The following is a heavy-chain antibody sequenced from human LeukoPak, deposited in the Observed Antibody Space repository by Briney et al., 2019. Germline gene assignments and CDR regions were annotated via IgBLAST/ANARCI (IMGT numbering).Heavy chain of an antibody. CDR2: IIPIFGTA. CDR3: AGEYYYGSGSYYRTSFDY. Sequence: ASVKVSCKASGGTFSSYAISWVRQAPGQGLEWMGGIIPIFGTANYAQKSQGRVTITADESTSTAYMELSSLRSEDTAVYYCAGEYYYGSGSYYRTSFDYWGQGTLVTVSS. D-gene: IGHD3-10*01. J-gene: IGHJ4*02. V-gene: IGHV1-69*13. CDR1: GGTFSSYA.